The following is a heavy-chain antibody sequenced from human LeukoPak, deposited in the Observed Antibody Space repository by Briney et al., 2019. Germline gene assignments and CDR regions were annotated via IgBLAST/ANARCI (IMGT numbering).Heavy chain of an antibody. CDR1: GFTFSSYW. CDR3: ASGRRYCSSTSCRIGAFDI. J-gene: IGHJ3*02. V-gene: IGHV3-7*01. Sequence: GGSLRLSCAASGFTFSSYWMSWVREAPGKGLEWVANIKQDGREKYCVDSVKGRFTISRDNAKNSLYLQMNSLRAEDTAVYYCASGRRYCSSTSCRIGAFDIWGQGTMVTVSS. D-gene: IGHD2-2*01. CDR2: IKQDGREK.